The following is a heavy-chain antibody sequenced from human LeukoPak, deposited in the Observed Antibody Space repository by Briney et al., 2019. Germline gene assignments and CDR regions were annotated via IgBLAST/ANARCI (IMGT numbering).Heavy chain of an antibody. Sequence: ASVKVSCKASGYTFTSYYMHWVRQAPGQGLEWMGIINPSGGSTSYAQKFQGRVTMTRDTSTSTVYMELSSLRSEDTAVYYCARVAVYYYDSSGYYEEGFDYWGQGTLVTVS. V-gene: IGHV1-46*01. CDR3: ARVAVYYYDSSGYYEEGFDY. CDR2: INPSGGST. J-gene: IGHJ4*02. D-gene: IGHD3-22*01. CDR1: GYTFTSYY.